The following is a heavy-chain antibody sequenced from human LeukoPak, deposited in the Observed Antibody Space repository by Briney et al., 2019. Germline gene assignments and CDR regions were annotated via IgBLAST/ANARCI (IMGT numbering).Heavy chain of an antibody. J-gene: IGHJ2*01. Sequence: TGGSLRLSCAASGFSVSTNYMNWVRQAPGKGLEWVSILYSGSSTYYADSVEGRFIVSRDSSKNTLSLQMNDLRAEDTAVYYCARVGDHFRWYLDLWGRGTLVTVSS. CDR1: GFSVSTNY. V-gene: IGHV3-53*01. D-gene: IGHD3-3*02. CDR2: LYSGSST. CDR3: ARVGDHFRWYLDL.